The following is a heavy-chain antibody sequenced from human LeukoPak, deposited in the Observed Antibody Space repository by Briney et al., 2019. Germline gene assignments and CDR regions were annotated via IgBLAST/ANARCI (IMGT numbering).Heavy chain of an antibody. CDR1: GFTFSSYS. V-gene: IGHV3-21*01. Sequence: GGSLRLSCAASGFTFSSYSMNWVRQAPGKGLEWVSSISSSSSYIYYADSVKGRFTISRDNAKNSLYLQMNSLRAEDAAVYYCARDDSNGVTTDRYYYYGMDVWGQGTTVTVSS. CDR3: ARDDSNGVTTDRYYYYGMDV. CDR2: ISSSSSYI. D-gene: IGHD2-21*02. J-gene: IGHJ6*02.